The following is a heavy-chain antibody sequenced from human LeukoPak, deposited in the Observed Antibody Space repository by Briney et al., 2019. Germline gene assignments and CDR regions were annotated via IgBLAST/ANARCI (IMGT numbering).Heavy chain of an antibody. Sequence: PSETLSLTCTVSGDSINSLDLWSWVRQPPGKGLEWIGEMYLSGTTHSNPSVKSRVTISIDKSKNQFFLNLSSVTAADTAVYYCAGLVGRYSSGLYYYYFDYWGQGTLVTISS. J-gene: IGHJ4*02. CDR1: GDSINSLDL. D-gene: IGHD3-22*01. CDR3: AGLVGRYSSGLYYYYFDY. CDR2: MYLSGTT. V-gene: IGHV4-4*02.